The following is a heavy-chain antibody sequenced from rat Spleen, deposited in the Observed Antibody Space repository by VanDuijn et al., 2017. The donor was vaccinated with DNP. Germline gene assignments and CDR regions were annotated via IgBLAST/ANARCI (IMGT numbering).Heavy chain of an antibody. CDR3: ARYSTSYVLDV. CDR1: GFSLTSNG. CDR2: IWTGGST. V-gene: IGHV2-4*01. J-gene: IGHJ4*01. Sequence: QVQLKESGPGLVQPSQTLSLTCTVSGFSLTSNGVGWVRQPPGKGLEWMGVIWTGGSTAYNSLPTSRLSISRDTSKSQVFLKMNSLQTEDTATYYCARYSTSYVLDVWGQGASVTVSS. D-gene: IGHD1-2*01.